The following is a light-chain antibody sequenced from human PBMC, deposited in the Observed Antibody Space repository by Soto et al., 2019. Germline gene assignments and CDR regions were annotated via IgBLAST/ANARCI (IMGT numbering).Light chain of an antibody. CDR1: QGVSSY. Sequence: EIVLTQSPATLSLSPGERATLSCRASQGVSSYLAWYQQKPGKAPRLLIYDASNRATGIPARFSGSGPGTNFIFTISSLEPEDFAVYYCQQRSNWHFGPGTKGDIK. V-gene: IGKV3D-11*01. J-gene: IGKJ3*01. CDR2: DAS. CDR3: QQRSNWH.